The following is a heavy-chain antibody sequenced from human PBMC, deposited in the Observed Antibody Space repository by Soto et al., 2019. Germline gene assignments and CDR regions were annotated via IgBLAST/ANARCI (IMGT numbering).Heavy chain of an antibody. CDR3: ARGGYYRYFDY. V-gene: IGHV4-31*03. D-gene: IGHD1-26*01. J-gene: IGHJ4*02. CDR1: GGSISSGGYY. Sequence: QVQLQESGPGLVKPSPTLSLTCTVSGGSISSGGYYWSWIRQRPGKGLAWIGYIYYSESTYYNPSLKTRVTITVDTSKNQFSLKLSSVTAADTAVYYCARGGYYRYFDYWGQGTLVTVSS. CDR2: IYYSEST.